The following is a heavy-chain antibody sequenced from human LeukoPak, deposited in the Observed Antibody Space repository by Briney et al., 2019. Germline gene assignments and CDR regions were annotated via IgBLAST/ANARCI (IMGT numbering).Heavy chain of an antibody. CDR1: GYTFTSYH. Sequence: GASVKVSCKTSGYTFTSYHINWVRQATGQGLEWMGWMNPYSGDRGYAQNFQGRVSITSDASIGTAYMEVSSLRSDDTAVYFCARTTSLTASGYDYWGQGTLVTVSS. J-gene: IGHJ4*02. CDR2: MNPYSGDR. V-gene: IGHV1-8*03. D-gene: IGHD4-17*01. CDR3: ARTTSLTASGYDY.